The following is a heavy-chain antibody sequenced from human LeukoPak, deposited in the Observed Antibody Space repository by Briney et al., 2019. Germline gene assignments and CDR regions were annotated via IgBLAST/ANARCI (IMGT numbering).Heavy chain of an antibody. D-gene: IGHD3-10*01. V-gene: IGHV3-23*01. CDR3: ARVYYGSGSYDRENNWFDP. Sequence: GGSLRLSCVASGFMFRSYAISWVRQAPGKGLEYVSTITGTTGHTYYADSVKGRFTISRDNSKNTVYLQMNSLRVEDTAVYYCARVYYGSGSYDRENNWFDPWGQGSLVTVSS. CDR1: GFMFRSYA. J-gene: IGHJ5*02. CDR2: ITGTTGHT.